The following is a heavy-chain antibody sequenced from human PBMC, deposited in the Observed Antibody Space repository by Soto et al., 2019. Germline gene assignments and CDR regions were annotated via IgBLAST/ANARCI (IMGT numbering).Heavy chain of an antibody. CDR2: ISYDGSNK. V-gene: IGHV3-30-3*01. CDR3: ARELDPNWNYGHGMDV. CDR1: GFTFSSYA. D-gene: IGHD1-7*01. Sequence: QVQLVESGGGVVQPGRSLRLSCAASGFTFSSYAMHWVRQAPGKGLEWVAVISYDGSNKYYADSVKGRFTISRDNSKNTLYLQMNSLRAEDTAVYYCARELDPNWNYGHGMDVWGQGTTVTVS. J-gene: IGHJ6*02.